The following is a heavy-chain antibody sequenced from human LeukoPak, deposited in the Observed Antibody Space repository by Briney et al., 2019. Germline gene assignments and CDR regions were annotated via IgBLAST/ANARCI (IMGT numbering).Heavy chain of an antibody. J-gene: IGHJ6*02. Sequence: GGSLRLSCVASGFTFSSYWMHWVRHDPRKGLVWVSRINGDGRNINYADSVRGRFTISRDNAKNTLFLQMNTLRVEDTAVYYCTRDLMDYDVSTGLHHYYMDVWGQGTQVTVSS. CDR1: GFTFSSYW. D-gene: IGHD3-9*01. CDR2: INGDGRNI. CDR3: TRDLMDYDVSTGLHHYYMDV. V-gene: IGHV3-74*01.